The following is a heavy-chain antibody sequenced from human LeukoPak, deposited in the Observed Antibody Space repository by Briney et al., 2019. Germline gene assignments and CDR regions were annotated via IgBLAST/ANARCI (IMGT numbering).Heavy chain of an antibody. V-gene: IGHV4-59*01. CDR2: IYYSGST. D-gene: IGHD3-10*01. J-gene: IGHJ4*02. Sequence: NPSKTLSLTCTVSGGSISSYYWSWIRQPPGKGLEWIGYIYYSGSTNYNPSLKSRVTISVDTSKNQFSLKLSSVTAADTAVYYCARETEFDGFDYWGQGTLVTVSS. CDR1: GGSISSYY. CDR3: ARETEFDGFDY.